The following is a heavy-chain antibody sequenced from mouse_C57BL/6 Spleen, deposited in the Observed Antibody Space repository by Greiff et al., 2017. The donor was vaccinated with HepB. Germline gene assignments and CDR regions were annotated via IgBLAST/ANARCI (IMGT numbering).Heavy chain of an antibody. D-gene: IGHD2-4*01. V-gene: IGHV1-39*01. Sequence: EVKLMESGPELVKPGASVKISCKASGYSFTDYNMNWVKQSNGKSLEWIGVINPNYGTTSYNQKSKGKATLTVDQSSSTAYMQLNSLTSEDSAVYYCARGGLRHYFDYWGQGTTLTVSS. CDR2: INPNYGTT. J-gene: IGHJ2*01. CDR1: GYSFTDYN. CDR3: ARGGLRHYFDY.